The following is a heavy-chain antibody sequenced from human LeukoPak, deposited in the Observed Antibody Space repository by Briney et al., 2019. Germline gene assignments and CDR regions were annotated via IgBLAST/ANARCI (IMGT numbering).Heavy chain of an antibody. V-gene: IGHV4-38-2*02. D-gene: IGHD6-19*01. CDR2: IYHSGST. CDR1: GYSISSGYY. J-gene: IGHJ4*02. CDR3: ARDVGYSSGWSQFDY. Sequence: SETLSLTCAVSGYSISSGYYWGWIRRPPGKGLEWIGIIYHSGSTYYNPSLKSRVTISVDTSKNQFSLKLSSVTAADTAVYYCARDVGYSSGWSQFDYCGQGTLVTVSS.